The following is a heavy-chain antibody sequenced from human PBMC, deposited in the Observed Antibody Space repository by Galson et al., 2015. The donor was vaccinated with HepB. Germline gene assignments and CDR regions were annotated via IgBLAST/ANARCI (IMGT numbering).Heavy chain of an antibody. D-gene: IGHD6-19*01. Sequence: SLRLSCAASRFTFSSYSMSWVRQAPWKGLEWVSSISSSGSYIYYADSVKGRFTISRDNAKNSLYLQMNSLRAEDTAVYDCARDRCVAVAGVDYWGQGTLVTVSS. V-gene: IGHV3-21*01. J-gene: IGHJ4*02. CDR1: RFTFSSYS. CDR3: ARDRCVAVAGVDY. CDR2: ISSSGSYI.